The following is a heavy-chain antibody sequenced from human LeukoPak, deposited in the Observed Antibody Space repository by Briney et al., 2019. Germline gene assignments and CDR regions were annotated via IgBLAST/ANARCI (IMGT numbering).Heavy chain of an antibody. V-gene: IGHV4-38-2*01. CDR2: IYHSGSI. CDR1: GYSISSGYY. D-gene: IGHD1-26*01. CDR3: ARAVGAARKYYFDY. Sequence: SETLSLTCAVSGYSISSGYYWGWIRQPPGKGLEWIGSIYHSGSIYYNPSLKSRVTISVDTSKNQFSLKLSSVTAADTAVYYCARAVGAARKYYFDYWGQGTLVTVSS. J-gene: IGHJ4*02.